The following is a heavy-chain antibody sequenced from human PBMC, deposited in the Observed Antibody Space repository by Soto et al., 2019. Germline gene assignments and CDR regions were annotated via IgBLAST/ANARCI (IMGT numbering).Heavy chain of an antibody. CDR1: GGSISSSSYY. CDR3: ARRKNSSSWYVGYYFDY. V-gene: IGHV4-39*01. CDR2: IYYSGST. Sequence: QLQLQESGPGLVKPSETLSLTCTVSGGSISSSSYYWGWIRQPPGKGLEWIGSIYYSGSTYYNPSLNSRVTISVDTSKNQFSLKLSSVTAADTAVYYCARRKNSSSWYVGYYFDYWGQGTLVTVSS. J-gene: IGHJ4*02. D-gene: IGHD6-13*01.